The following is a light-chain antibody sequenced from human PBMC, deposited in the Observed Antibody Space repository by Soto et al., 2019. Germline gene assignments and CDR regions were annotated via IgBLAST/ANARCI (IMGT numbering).Light chain of an antibody. CDR3: SSYTTSNTLV. V-gene: IGLV2-14*03. CDR1: SSDVGAYNF. J-gene: IGLJ2*01. Sequence: QSVLTQPASVSGSLGQSITISCTGTSSDVGAYNFVSWYQQHPGKAPKLMIYDVTNRPSGVSSRFSGSKSGNTASLAISGLQAEDEADYYCSSYTTSNTLVFGGGTKLTVL. CDR2: DVT.